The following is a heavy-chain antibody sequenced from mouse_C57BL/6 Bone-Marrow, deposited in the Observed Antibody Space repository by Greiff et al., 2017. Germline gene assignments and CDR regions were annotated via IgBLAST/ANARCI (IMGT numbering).Heavy chain of an antibody. Sequence: VQLKESGTVLARPGASVKMSCKTSGYTFTSYWMHWVKQRPGQGLEWRGAIYPGNSDTSYNQKFKGKAKLTAVTSASTAYMELSSLTNEDSAVYYCTRRGITTVVAEVYYFYYWGQGTTLTVSS. CDR1: GYTFTSYW. CDR2: IYPGNSDT. V-gene: IGHV1-5*01. CDR3: TRRGITTVVAEVYYFYY. J-gene: IGHJ2*01. D-gene: IGHD1-1*01.